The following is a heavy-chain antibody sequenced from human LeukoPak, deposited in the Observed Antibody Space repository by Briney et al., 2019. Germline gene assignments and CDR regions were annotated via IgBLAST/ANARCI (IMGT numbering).Heavy chain of an antibody. CDR1: TGSISTYY. Sequence: SETLSLTCSVSTGSISTYYWSWIRQPPGKGLEWIGYIYYSGSTNYNPSLKSRVTISVDTSKNQFSLKLSSVTAADTAVYYCARERRDGYKHYFDYWGQGTLVTVSS. CDR3: ARERRDGYKHYFDY. J-gene: IGHJ4*02. CDR2: IYYSGST. V-gene: IGHV4-59*01. D-gene: IGHD5-24*01.